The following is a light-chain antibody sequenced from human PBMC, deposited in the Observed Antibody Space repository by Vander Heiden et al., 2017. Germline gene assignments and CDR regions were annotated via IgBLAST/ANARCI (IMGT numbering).Light chain of an antibody. CDR1: NIGSKS. Sequence: SYVLTQPPSVSVAPGQTARITCGGNNIGSKSVHWYQQKPGQDPVLVVEDESDRPSRIPERFSGSDYGNTATLNSSGVEAGDEADEDGQVWDSSSDQPEWVFGGGTKLTVL. CDR3: QVWDSSSDQPEWV. CDR2: DES. J-gene: IGLJ2*01. V-gene: IGLV3-21*02.